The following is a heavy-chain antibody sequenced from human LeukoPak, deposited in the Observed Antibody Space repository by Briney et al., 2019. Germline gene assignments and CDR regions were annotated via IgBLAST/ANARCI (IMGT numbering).Heavy chain of an antibody. CDR1: GYTFTSYG. J-gene: IGHJ6*03. V-gene: IGHV1-18*01. Sequence: ASVKVSCKASGYTFTSYGISWVRQAPGQGLEWMGWISAYNGNTNYAQKLQGRVTMTTDTSTSTAYMELRSLRSDDTAVYYCARTNLDCSGGSCYGYYYYYYYMDVWGKGTTVTVSS. CDR2: ISAYNGNT. D-gene: IGHD2-15*01. CDR3: ARTNLDCSGGSCYGYYYYYYYMDV.